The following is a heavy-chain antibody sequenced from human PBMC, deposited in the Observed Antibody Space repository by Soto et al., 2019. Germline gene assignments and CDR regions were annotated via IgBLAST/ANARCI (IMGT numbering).Heavy chain of an antibody. V-gene: IGHV4-59*01. Sequence: ASETLSLTCTVSGGSISSYYWSWIRQPPGKGLEWIGYIYYSGSTNYNPSLKSRVTISVDTSKNQFSLKLSSVTAADTAVYYCARALGYYDSSGYSLAYFDYWGQGALVTVSS. D-gene: IGHD3-22*01. J-gene: IGHJ4*02. CDR2: IYYSGST. CDR1: GGSISSYY. CDR3: ARALGYYDSSGYSLAYFDY.